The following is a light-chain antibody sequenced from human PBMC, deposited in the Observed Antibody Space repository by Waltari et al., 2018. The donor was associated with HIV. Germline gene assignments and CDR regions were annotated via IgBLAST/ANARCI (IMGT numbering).Light chain of an antibody. CDR3: QRYGRSRT. J-gene: IGKJ1*01. CDR1: QSVSSTS. Sequence: IVLTQSPGTLSLSPGEKATLSCRASQSVSSTSLARYQQKPGQSPRLLIYSASTRANGIPDRFSGSGSGTDFSLTISRLEPEDFAVYYCQRYGRSRTFGQGTKVEIK. V-gene: IGKV3-20*01. CDR2: SAS.